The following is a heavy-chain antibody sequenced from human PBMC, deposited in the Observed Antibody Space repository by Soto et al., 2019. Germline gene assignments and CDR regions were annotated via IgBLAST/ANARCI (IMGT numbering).Heavy chain of an antibody. Sequence: QVQLVESGGGVVQPGRSLRLSCAASGFTFSSYGMHWVRQAPGKGLEWVAVISYDGSNKYYADSVKGRFTISRDNSKNTLYLQMNSLRAEDTAVYYCAKFRDSSGYWFDPWGHGTLVTVSS. CDR2: ISYDGSNK. CDR3: AKFRDSSGYWFDP. J-gene: IGHJ5*02. CDR1: GFTFSSYG. D-gene: IGHD3-22*01. V-gene: IGHV3-30*18.